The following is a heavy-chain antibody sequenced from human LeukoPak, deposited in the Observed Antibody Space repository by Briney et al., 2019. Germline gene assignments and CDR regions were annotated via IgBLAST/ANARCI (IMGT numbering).Heavy chain of an antibody. V-gene: IGHV3-30*02. D-gene: IGHD2-15*01. CDR3: AKDGYCSGGSCLYYFDY. CDR1: GFTFDDYG. Sequence: GGSLRLSCAASGFTFDDYGMIWVRQAPGKGLEWVAFIRYDGSNKYYADSVKGRFTISRDNSKNTLYLQMNSLRAEDTAVYYCAKDGYCSGGSCLYYFDYWGQGTLVTVSS. CDR2: IRYDGSNK. J-gene: IGHJ4*02.